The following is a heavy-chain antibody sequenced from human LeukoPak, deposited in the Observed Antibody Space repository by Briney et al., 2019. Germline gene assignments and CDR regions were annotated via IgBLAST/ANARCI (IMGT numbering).Heavy chain of an antibody. CDR1: GYTFTGYY. CDR3: ARDLNYYDSSGYYPSDY. J-gene: IGHJ4*02. CDR2: INPNSGGT. D-gene: IGHD3-22*01. Sequence: GASVKVSCKASGYTFTGYYMHWVRQAPGQGLEWMGWINPNSGGTNYAQKFQGRVTMTRDTSISTAYMELSRLRSDDTAVYYCARDLNYYDSSGYYPSDYWGQGTLVTVSS. V-gene: IGHV1-2*02.